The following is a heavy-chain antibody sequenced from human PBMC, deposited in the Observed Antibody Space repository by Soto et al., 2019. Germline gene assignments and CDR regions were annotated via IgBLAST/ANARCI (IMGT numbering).Heavy chain of an antibody. J-gene: IGHJ4*02. D-gene: IGHD3-22*01. CDR3: SRVGGYQPFDY. Sequence: QVQLQESGPGLVKPSQTLSLTCTVSGGSISSGGYYWSWIRQHPGKGLEWIGYIYYSGSTYYNPSLKSRVTILVGTSHNQFSLKLSSATAADTAVYYCSRVGGYQPFDYWGQGTLVTVSS. V-gene: IGHV4-31*03. CDR2: IYYSGST. CDR1: GGSISSGGYY.